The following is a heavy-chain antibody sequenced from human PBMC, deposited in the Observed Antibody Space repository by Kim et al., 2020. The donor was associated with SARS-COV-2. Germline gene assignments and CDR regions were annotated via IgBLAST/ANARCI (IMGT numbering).Heavy chain of an antibody. Sequence: GGSLRLSCAASGFTFSSYAMHWVRQAPGKGLEWVAVISYDGSNKYYADSVKGRFTISRDNSKNTLYLQMNSLRAEDTAVYYCAREGGYGTYYYYYMDVWGKGTTVTVSS. CDR3: AREGGYGTYYYYYMDV. J-gene: IGHJ6*03. D-gene: IGHD5-12*01. V-gene: IGHV3-30-3*01. CDR2: ISYDGSNK. CDR1: GFTFSSYA.